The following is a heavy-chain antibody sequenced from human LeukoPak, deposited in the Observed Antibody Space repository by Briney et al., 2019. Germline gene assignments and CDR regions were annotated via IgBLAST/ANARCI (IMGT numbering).Heavy chain of an antibody. V-gene: IGHV1-69*04. Sequence: VASVKVSCKASGGTFSSYAISWVRQAPGQGLEWMGRIIPILGIANYAQKFQGRVTITADKSTSTAYMELSSLRSEDTAVYYCATDRNYGILTGGRAYYFDYWGQGTLVTVSS. CDR2: IIPILGIA. J-gene: IGHJ4*02. CDR3: ATDRNYGILTGGRAYYFDY. CDR1: GGTFSSYA. D-gene: IGHD3-9*01.